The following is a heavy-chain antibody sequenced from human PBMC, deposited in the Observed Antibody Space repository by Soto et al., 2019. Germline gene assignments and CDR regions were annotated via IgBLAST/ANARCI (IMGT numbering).Heavy chain of an antibody. V-gene: IGHV1-3*01. CDR2: INAGNGNT. CDR3: AREPRLLIWFGELHD. Sequence: ASVKVSCKASGYTFTSYAMHWVRQAPGQRLEWMGWINAGNGNTKYSQKFQGRVTITRDTSASTAYMELSSLRSEDTAVYYCAREPRLLIWFGELHDWGRGTLVTVSS. D-gene: IGHD3-10*01. CDR1: GYTFTSYA. J-gene: IGHJ4*02.